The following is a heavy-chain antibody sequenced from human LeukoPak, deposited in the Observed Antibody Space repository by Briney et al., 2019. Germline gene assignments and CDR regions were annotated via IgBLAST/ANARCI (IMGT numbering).Heavy chain of an antibody. D-gene: IGHD6-19*01. J-gene: IGHJ4*02. CDR1: GGSISSYY. CDR2: IYYSGST. Sequence: KPTETLSLTCTVSGGSISSYYWSWIRQPPGKGLEWIGYIYYSGSTNYNPSLKSRVTISEDTSKNQFSLKLSSVTPADTAVYYCARAHGWYLIYFDFWGQGTLVTVSS. V-gene: IGHV4-59*01. CDR3: ARAHGWYLIYFDF.